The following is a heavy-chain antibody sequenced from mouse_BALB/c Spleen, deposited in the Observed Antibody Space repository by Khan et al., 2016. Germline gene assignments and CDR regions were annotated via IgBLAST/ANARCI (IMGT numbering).Heavy chain of an antibody. CDR2: ISTGGDI. CDR3: ARGDYDRRYYYSIDY. J-gene: IGHJ4*01. Sequence: EVELVESGGGLVKPGGSLKLSCAASGFTFSSYVMSWVRQTPEKRLEWVASISTGGDIYYPESVKGRFTISRDNARNILYLQMASLRSEDTAMYYCARGDYDRRYYYSIDYWGQGTSVTVSS. CDR1: GFTFSSYV. V-gene: IGHV5-6-5*01. D-gene: IGHD2-4*01.